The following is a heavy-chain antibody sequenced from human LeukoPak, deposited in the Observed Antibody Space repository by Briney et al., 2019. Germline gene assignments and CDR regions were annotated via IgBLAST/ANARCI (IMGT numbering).Heavy chain of an antibody. CDR3: ARGTGLQQDY. D-gene: IGHD5-24*01. CDR2: IYYSGST. Sequence: SETLSLTCTVSGGSISSSSYYWGWIRQPPGTGREWIGSIYYSGSTYYNPSLKSRVTISVDTSKNQFSLKLSSVTAADTAVYYCARGTGLQQDYWGQGTLVTVSS. J-gene: IGHJ4*02. CDR1: GGSISSSSYY. V-gene: IGHV4-39*07.